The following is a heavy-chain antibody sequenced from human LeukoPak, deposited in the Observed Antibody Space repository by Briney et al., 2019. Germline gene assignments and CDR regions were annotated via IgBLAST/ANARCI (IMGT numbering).Heavy chain of an antibody. CDR1: GYTFTSYG. D-gene: IGHD3-22*01. CDR3: ARETDYYDSSGYYYPLVY. V-gene: IGHV1-18*01. CDR2: ISAYNGNT. J-gene: IGHJ4*02. Sequence: GASVTVSCKASGYTFTSYGISWVRQAPGQGLEWMGWISAYNGNTNYAQKLQGRVTMTTDTSTSTAYMELRSLRSDDTAVYYCARETDYYDSSGYYYPLVYWGQGTLVTVSS.